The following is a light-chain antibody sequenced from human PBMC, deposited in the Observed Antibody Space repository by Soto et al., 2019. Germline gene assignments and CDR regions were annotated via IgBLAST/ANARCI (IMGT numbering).Light chain of an antibody. CDR1: QSVSSY. CDR2: DAS. CDR3: QQRRNWPPT. J-gene: IGKJ1*01. Sequence: ESVLTQSPGTLSLSPCERATLSSRASQSVSSYLAWYQQKPGQAPRLLIYDASNRATGIPARFSGSGSGTDFTLTISSLEPEDFAVYYCQQRRNWPPTFGQGTKVDIK. V-gene: IGKV3-11*01.